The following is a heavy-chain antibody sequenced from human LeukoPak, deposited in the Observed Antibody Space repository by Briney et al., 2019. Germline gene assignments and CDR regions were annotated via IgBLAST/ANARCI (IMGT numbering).Heavy chain of an antibody. Sequence: SETLSLACTVSGGSISSYYWSWIRQPPGKGLEWIGYIYYSGSTNYNPSLKSRVTISVDTSKNQFSLRLNSVTAADTAVYYCARSRAFNSGAFDPWGQGSLVTVSS. CDR1: GGSISSYY. V-gene: IGHV4-59*01. D-gene: IGHD1-26*01. J-gene: IGHJ5*02. CDR2: IYYSGST. CDR3: ARSRAFNSGAFDP.